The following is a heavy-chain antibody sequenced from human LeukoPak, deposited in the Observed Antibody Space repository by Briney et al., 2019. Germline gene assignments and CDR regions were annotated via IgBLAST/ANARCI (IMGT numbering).Heavy chain of an antibody. CDR2: IYYSGST. D-gene: IGHD3-22*01. Sequence: SETLSLTCTVSGGSISSYYWSWIRQPPGKGLEWIGYIYYSGSTNYNPSLKSRVTISVDTSKNQFSLKLSSVTAADTAVYYCARARGNYYDSSGYPSFDYRGQGTLVTVSS. CDR3: ARARGNYYDSSGYPSFDY. J-gene: IGHJ4*02. CDR1: GGSISSYY. V-gene: IGHV4-59*01.